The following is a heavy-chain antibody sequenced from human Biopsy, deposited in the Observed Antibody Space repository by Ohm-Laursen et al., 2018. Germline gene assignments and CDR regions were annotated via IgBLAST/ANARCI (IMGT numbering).Heavy chain of an antibody. D-gene: IGHD3-10*01. V-gene: IGHV3-11*01. CDR1: GLIFSGYY. J-gene: IGHJ6*02. CDR3: ASGHYYGLGSRQWNYGLDV. CDR2: ISARDGVV. Sequence: SLRLSCSASGLIFSGYYMSWIRKAPGRGLEWIAYISARDGVVYYADSVKGRFTISRDNTNKSLYLQMTSLRPEDTSVYYCASGHYYGLGSRQWNYGLDVWGQGTTVVVSS.